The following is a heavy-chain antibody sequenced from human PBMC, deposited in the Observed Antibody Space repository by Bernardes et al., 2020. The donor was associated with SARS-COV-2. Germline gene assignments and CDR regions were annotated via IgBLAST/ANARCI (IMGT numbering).Heavy chain of an antibody. D-gene: IGHD2-15*01. CDR1: GFTVSTHY. CDR3: ARRGEGGRAFDV. CDR2: IYSGGNT. Sequence: GGSLRLSCAASGFTVSTHYMSWVGQARGKGIEWSSLIYSGGNTYFADSVKGRFTVSRDNSRNTLYLQMNSLTVDDTAMYYCARRGEGGRAFDVWGQGTLVTVSS. J-gene: IGHJ4*02. V-gene: IGHV3-53*01.